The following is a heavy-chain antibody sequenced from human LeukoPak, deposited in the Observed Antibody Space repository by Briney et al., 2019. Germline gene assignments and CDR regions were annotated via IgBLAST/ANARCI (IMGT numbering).Heavy chain of an antibody. V-gene: IGHV4-61*02. J-gene: IGHJ4*02. CDR1: GGSISSASYY. CDR2: IYTSGST. D-gene: IGHD6-13*01. CDR3: AMRERLAAAFDY. Sequence: SQTLSLTRTVSGGSISSASYYWSWIRQPAGKGLEWIGRIYTSGSTNYNPSLKSRVTISVDTSRNQFSLKLSSVTAADTAVYYCAMRERLAAAFDYWGQGTLVTVSS.